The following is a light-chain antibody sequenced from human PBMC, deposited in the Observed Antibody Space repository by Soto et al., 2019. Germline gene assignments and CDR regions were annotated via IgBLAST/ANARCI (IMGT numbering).Light chain of an antibody. CDR3: QQYYSTPIT. J-gene: IGKJ5*01. CDR2: WAS. Sequence: DIVMTQSPDSLAVSLGERATINCKSSQSVLYSSNNKNYLTWYQQKPGQPPKLLIYWASTRESGVPDRFSGSGSGTDFTLTISSLQAEDVAVYYGQQYYSTPITCGQGTRLEIK. CDR1: QSVLYSSNNKNY. V-gene: IGKV4-1*01.